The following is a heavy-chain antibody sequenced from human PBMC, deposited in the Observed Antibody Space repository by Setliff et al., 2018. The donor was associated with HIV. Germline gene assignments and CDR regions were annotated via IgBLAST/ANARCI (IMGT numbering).Heavy chain of an antibody. CDR3: ATDQQWLAQGWGGPHY. CDR2: ISYDGSNK. V-gene: IGHV3-30*07. CDR1: GFTFSSYA. Sequence: GGSLRLSCAASGFTFSSYAMHWVRQAPGKGLEWVAVISYDGSNKYYADSVKGRFTISRDNSKNTLYLQMNSLRAEDTAVYYCATDQQWLAQGWGGPHYWGQGTLVTVSS. J-gene: IGHJ4*02. D-gene: IGHD6-19*01.